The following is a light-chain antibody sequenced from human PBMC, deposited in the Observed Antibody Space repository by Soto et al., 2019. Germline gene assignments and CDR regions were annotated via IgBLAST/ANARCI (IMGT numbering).Light chain of an antibody. CDR2: GVR. CDR1: GNDIGAYDY. Sequence: QSVLTQPTSVSGSPGQSIAIPCTGNGNDIGAYDYVSWYQQHPGKAPRLLIHGVRNRPPGISSRFSGFKSGLTASLTISGLQAEDEADYYCSSFTTSRLYVFGPGTKVPS. CDR3: SSFTTSRLYV. J-gene: IGLJ1*01. V-gene: IGLV2-14*01.